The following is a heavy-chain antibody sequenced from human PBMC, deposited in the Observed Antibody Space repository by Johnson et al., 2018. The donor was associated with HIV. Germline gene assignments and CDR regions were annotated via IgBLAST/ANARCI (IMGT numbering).Heavy chain of an antibody. J-gene: IGHJ3*02. D-gene: IGHD3-22*01. CDR3: ASSSYYDSSGFYAFDI. CDR1: GFTVSSNY. V-gene: IGHV3-53*01. Sequence: EVQLVESGGGLIQPGGSLRLSCAASGFTVSSNYMSWVRQAPGKGLEWVSVIYSGGSTYYADSVKGRFIISRDNSKNTLNLQMNSLRAEDTAVYYCASSSYYDSSGFYAFDIWGQGTMVTVSS. CDR2: IYSGGST.